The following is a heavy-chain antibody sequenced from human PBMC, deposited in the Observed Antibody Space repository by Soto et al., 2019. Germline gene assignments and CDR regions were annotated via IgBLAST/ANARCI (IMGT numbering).Heavy chain of an antibody. D-gene: IGHD2-8*01. CDR3: ARHRGGNGHSLYFDS. CDR1: GGSINSGGYY. V-gene: IGHV4-31*03. Sequence: QVQLQESGPGLVKPSQTLSLTCTVSGGSINSGGYYWSWIRQLPGKGLEWIGYMYYSGARQYNPSLRSRFSMSVDTSKNQFALKLGSVTAADTAMYYCARHRGGNGHSLYFDSWGQGTQVTVSS. CDR2: MYYSGAR. J-gene: IGHJ4*02.